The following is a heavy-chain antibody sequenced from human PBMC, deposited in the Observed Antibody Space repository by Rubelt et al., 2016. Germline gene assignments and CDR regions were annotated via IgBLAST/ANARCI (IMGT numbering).Heavy chain of an antibody. D-gene: IGHD3-10*01. CDR1: GFTFSTYT. CDR2: LSYDGGHE. V-gene: IGHV3-30*14. J-gene: IGHJ3*02. Sequence: VQLLESGGDLVQPGGSLRLSCAASGFTFSTYTMHWVALLSYDGGHEFYADSVKGRFTISRDNSKNTLSLQRGGLGPEDTAVYYCARAQFGSRNAFDIWGQGTMVTVSS. CDR3: ARAQFGSRNAFDI.